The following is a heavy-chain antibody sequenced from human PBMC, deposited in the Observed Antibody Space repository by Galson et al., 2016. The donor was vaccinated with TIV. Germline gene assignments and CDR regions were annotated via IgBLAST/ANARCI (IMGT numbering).Heavy chain of an antibody. V-gene: IGHV4-61*02. J-gene: IGHJ2*01. D-gene: IGHD2-15*01. Sequence: LTCSVSDGSISSGNYYWGWIRQPAGKGLEWIGRIHTSGITNYNPSLKNRVTLSADTSENQFSLKLDSVTAADTAVYYCARVPPAGHHWYFDLWGRGTLVTVSS. CDR3: ARVPPAGHHWYFDL. CDR1: DGSISSGNYY. CDR2: IHTSGIT.